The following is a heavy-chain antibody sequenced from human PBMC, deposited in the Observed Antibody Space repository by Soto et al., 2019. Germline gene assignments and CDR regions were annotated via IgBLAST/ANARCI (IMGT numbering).Heavy chain of an antibody. Sequence: QVQLVQSGAEVKKPGSSVKVSCKASGGAFSSYAISWVRQAPGQGLEWMGGIIPIFGTADYAQKFQGRVTITADDFTSTAYMELSSLRSEDTAVYYCARHLGGNHYYYGMDVWGQGTTVTVSS. CDR1: GGAFSSYA. D-gene: IGHD3-16*01. V-gene: IGHV1-69*12. CDR2: IIPIFGTA. CDR3: ARHLGGNHYYYGMDV. J-gene: IGHJ6*02.